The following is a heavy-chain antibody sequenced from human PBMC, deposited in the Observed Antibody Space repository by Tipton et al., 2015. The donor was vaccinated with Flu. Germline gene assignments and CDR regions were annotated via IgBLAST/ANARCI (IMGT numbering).Heavy chain of an antibody. CDR2: VNGDGSRT. CDR1: GFTFSDYW. D-gene: IGHD6-19*01. Sequence: SLRLSCAASGFTFSDYWMHWVRQVPGKGLVWVACVNGDGSRTIYADSVKGRFTISRDNARNTQYLQMNNLKVEDTAVYYCARAVGSADAFWGPGTLVTVSS. V-gene: IGHV3-74*01. J-gene: IGHJ4*02. CDR3: ARAVGSADAF.